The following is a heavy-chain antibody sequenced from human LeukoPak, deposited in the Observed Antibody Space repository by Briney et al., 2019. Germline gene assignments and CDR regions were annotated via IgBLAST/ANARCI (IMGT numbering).Heavy chain of an antibody. D-gene: IGHD5-18*01. Sequence: ASVKVSCKASGYTFTSYGISWVRQAPGQGLEWMGWISAYNGNTNYAQKLQGRVTMTTDTSTSTAYMELRSLRSDDTAVYYCARDQGPVGTAMVTSDYWGQGTLVTVSS. CDR3: ARDQGPVGTAMVTSDY. CDR2: ISAYNGNT. J-gene: IGHJ4*02. CDR1: GYTFTSYG. V-gene: IGHV1-18*01.